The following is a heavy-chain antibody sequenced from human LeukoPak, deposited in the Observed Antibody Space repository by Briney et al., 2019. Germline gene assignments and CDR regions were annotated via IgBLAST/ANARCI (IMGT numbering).Heavy chain of an antibody. CDR1: GGSISSSNW. CDR2: IYHSGST. D-gene: IGHD3-22*01. V-gene: IGHV4-4*02. Sequence: PSETLSLTCAVSGGSISSSNWWSWVRQPPGKGLEWIGEIYHSGSTNYNPSLKSRVTISVDKSKNQFSLKLSSVTAADTAVYYCARALYDSSGYYQTERPFDYWGQGTLVTVSS. CDR3: ARALYDSSGYYQTERPFDY. J-gene: IGHJ4*02.